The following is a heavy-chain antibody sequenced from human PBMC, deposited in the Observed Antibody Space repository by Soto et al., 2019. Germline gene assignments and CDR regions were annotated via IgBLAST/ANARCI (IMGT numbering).Heavy chain of an antibody. D-gene: IGHD1-26*01. J-gene: IGHJ4*02. Sequence: PSQTLSLTCAISGDSVSSNSAAWNWIRQSPSRGLEWLGRTYYRSKWYNEYAVSVKSRITIEPDTSKNQFSLQLNSVISGDTAVYYCAGMQEGALAYWGQGTLVTVSS. CDR3: AGMQEGALAY. CDR1: GDSVSSNSAA. CDR2: TYYRSKWYN. V-gene: IGHV6-1*01.